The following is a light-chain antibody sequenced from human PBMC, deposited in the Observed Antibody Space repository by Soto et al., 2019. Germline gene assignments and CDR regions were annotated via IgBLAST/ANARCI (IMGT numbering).Light chain of an antibody. CDR2: DAS. J-gene: IGKJ4*01. Sequence: EIVLTQSPATLSVSPGERATLSCRASHIVSYNLAWYQQKPGQAPRLLIYDASTRATGIPARFSGSGSGTEFTLTISSLQSEDFAVYYCQQYTNWPLTFGGGTKVEIK. CDR3: QQYTNWPLT. V-gene: IGKV3-15*01. CDR1: HIVSYN.